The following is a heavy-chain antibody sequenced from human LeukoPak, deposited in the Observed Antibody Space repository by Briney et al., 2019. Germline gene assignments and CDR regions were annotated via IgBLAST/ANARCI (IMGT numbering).Heavy chain of an antibody. J-gene: IGHJ3*02. Sequence: GGSLRLACAASGFTFSSYGMHWVRQAPGKGLEWVAVISYGGSNKYYADSVKGRFTISRDNSKNTLYLQMNSLRAEDTAVYYCAKEINDILTGYHHDAFDIWGQGTMVTVSS. CDR3: AKEINDILTGYHHDAFDI. V-gene: IGHV3-30*18. CDR2: ISYGGSNK. CDR1: GFTFSSYG. D-gene: IGHD3-9*01.